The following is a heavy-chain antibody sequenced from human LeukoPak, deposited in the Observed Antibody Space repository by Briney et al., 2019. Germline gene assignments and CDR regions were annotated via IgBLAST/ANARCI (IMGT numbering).Heavy chain of an antibody. D-gene: IGHD3-10*02. Sequence: GGSLRLSCAASGFTFSIYAMSWVRQAPGKGLEWVSGITGSGGTTYYADSVKGRFTFSRDNSKNTLYLQMNRLRAEDTAVYYCAELGITMIGGVWGKGTTVTISS. CDR1: GFTFSIYA. J-gene: IGHJ6*04. CDR3: AELGITMIGGV. V-gene: IGHV3-23*01. CDR2: ITGSGGTT.